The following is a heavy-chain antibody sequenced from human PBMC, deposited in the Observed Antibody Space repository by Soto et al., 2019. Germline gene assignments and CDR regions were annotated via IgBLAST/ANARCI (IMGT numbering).Heavy chain of an antibody. CDR1: GYTFTNYP. Sequence: QVQLVQSGAEEKKPGASAKLSCKASGYTFTNYPMHWVRQAPGQRLEWMGWINAGSGHTKYSQKFQGRVTITRDTSTAYMELSSLRSEDTAVYYCAHLTEGGAFDYWGQGTLVTVSS. CDR2: INAGSGHT. D-gene: IGHD1-26*01. J-gene: IGHJ4*02. CDR3: AHLTEGGAFDY. V-gene: IGHV1-3*05.